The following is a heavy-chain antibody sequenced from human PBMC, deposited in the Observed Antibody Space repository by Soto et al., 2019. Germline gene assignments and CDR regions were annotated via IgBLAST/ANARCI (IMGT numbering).Heavy chain of an antibody. Sequence: QVQLVQSGAEVKKPGSSVKVSCKASGGTFSSYAISWVRQAPGQGLEWMAGIIPTFGTANYAQKIQGRVTITADESTSTAYMELSSLRSEETVVYYCASDSNYYYDSSGYYVDAFDIWGQGTMVTVSS. CDR2: IIPTFGTA. J-gene: IGHJ3*02. CDR3: ASDSNYYYDSSGYYVDAFDI. V-gene: IGHV1-69*01. D-gene: IGHD3-22*01. CDR1: GGTFSSYA.